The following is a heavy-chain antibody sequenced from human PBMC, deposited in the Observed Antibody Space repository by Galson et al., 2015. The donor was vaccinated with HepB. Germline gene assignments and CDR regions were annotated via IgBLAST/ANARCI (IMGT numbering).Heavy chain of an antibody. D-gene: IGHD2-21*02. J-gene: IGHJ4*02. CDR3: AKDFSDCGGDCYSDSTFDY. CDR1: GFTFSSYG. V-gene: IGHV3-30*18. Sequence: SLRLSCAASGFTFSSYGMHWVRQAPGKGLEWAAVISYDGSNKYYADSVKGRFTISRDNSKNTLYLQMNSLRAEDTAVYYCAKDFSDCGGDCYSDSTFDYWGQGTLVTVSS. CDR2: ISYDGSNK.